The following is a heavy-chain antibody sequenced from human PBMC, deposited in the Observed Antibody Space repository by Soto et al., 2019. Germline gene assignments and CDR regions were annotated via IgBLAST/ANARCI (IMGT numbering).Heavy chain of an antibody. CDR2: ISAYNGNT. Sequence: ASVKVSCKTSGYTFTSYGISWVRQAPGQGLEWMGWISAYNGNTNYAQKLQGRVTMTTDTSTSTAYMELRSLRSDDTAVYYCARDYCSGGSCPGYFQHWGQGTLVTVSS. D-gene: IGHD2-15*01. V-gene: IGHV1-18*01. J-gene: IGHJ1*01. CDR1: GYTFTSYG. CDR3: ARDYCSGGSCPGYFQH.